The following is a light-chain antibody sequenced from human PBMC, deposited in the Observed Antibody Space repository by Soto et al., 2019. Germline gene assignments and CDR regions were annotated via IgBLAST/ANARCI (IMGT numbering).Light chain of an antibody. J-gene: IGLJ1*01. CDR3: QSYDSSLSGYV. CDR2: GNS. Sequence: QSVLTQPPSVSGAPGQRVTTSGTGSSSNIGAGYDVYWYQQLPGTAPKLLIYGNSNRPSGVPDRFSGSKSGTSASLAITGLQAEDEADYYCQSYDSSLSGYVFGTGTQLTVL. V-gene: IGLV1-40*01. CDR1: SSNIGAGYD.